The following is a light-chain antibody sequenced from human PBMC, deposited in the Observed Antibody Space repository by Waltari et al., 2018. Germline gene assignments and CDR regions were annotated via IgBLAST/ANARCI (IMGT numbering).Light chain of an antibody. Sequence: QSVLTQPPSVSGAPGQRVTLPCTGRGSNTGAGHAVPWYQQPPRAAPKLLIYGSTSRPLGVPARFFGSTSGTSASLAITGLQAEDEADYYCQSYDTSLSVVFGGGTKLTVL. CDR3: QSYDTSLSVV. CDR2: GST. CDR1: GSNTGAGHA. V-gene: IGLV1-40*01. J-gene: IGLJ3*02.